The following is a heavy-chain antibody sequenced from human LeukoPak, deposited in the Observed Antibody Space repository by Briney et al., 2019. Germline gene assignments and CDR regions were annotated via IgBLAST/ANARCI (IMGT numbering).Heavy chain of an antibody. V-gene: IGHV3-23*01. CDR2: ISGSGGST. J-gene: IGHJ4*02. Sequence: HTGGSLRLSCAASGFTFSSYAMSWVRQAPGKGLEWVSAISGSGGSTYYADSVKGRFTISRDNSKNTPYLQMNSLRAEDTAVYYCAKGISTGPVVAANFDYWGQGTLVTVSS. CDR1: GFTFSSYA. D-gene: IGHD2-15*01. CDR3: AKGISTGPVVAANFDY.